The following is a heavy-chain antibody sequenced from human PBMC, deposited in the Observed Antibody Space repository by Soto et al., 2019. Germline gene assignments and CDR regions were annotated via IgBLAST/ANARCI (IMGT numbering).Heavy chain of an antibody. CDR2: ISAYNGNT. CDR3: ARYRLTSGYQGDGYYYGMDV. CDR1: GYTFTSYG. V-gene: IGHV1-18*01. J-gene: IGHJ6*02. D-gene: IGHD5-12*01. Sequence: VSVKVSCKASGYTFTSYGISWVRQAPGQGLEWMGWISAYNGNTNYAQKLQGRVTMTTDTSTSTAYMELRSLRSDDTAVYYCARYRLTSGYQGDGYYYGMDVWGQGTTVTVSS.